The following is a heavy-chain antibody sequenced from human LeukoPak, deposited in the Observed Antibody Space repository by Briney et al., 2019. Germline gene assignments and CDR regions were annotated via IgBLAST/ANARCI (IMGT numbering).Heavy chain of an antibody. J-gene: IGHJ4*02. CDR2: IYSGGTT. V-gene: IGHV3-53*01. Sequence: GGSLRLSCAASGFIVSSNYMSWVRQAPGKGLEWVSVIYSGGTTYYADSVEGRFTISRDNSKNTLYLQMNSLRAEDTAVYYCARDPSSGWYFDYWGQGTLVTVSS. D-gene: IGHD6-19*01. CDR3: ARDPSSGWYFDY. CDR1: GFIVSSNY.